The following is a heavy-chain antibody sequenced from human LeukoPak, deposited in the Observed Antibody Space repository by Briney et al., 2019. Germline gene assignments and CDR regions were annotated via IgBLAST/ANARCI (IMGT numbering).Heavy chain of an antibody. CDR3: ARLWNYDY. CDR2: ISSTSSTI. D-gene: IGHD1-1*01. CDR1: GFTFSDYY. J-gene: IGHJ4*02. V-gene: IGHV3-11*01. Sequence: SGGSLRLSCAASGFTFSDYYMSWIRQAPGKGLELVSYISSTSSTIFYADSVKGRFTISRDNAKNSLYLQMDSLRTEDTALYFCARLWNYDYWGQGTLVTASS.